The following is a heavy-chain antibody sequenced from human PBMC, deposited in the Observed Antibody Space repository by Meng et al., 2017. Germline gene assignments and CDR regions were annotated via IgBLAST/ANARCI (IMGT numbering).Heavy chain of an antibody. Sequence: QVQLVLSGSEVTKPGASVKVSCKASGYTFTSYGISWVRQAPGQGLEWMGWISAYNGNTNYAQKLQGRVTMTTDTSTSTAYMELRSLRSDDTAVYYCARDLKRDHHLGEGGYWGQGTLVTVSS. CDR2: ISAYNGNT. CDR3: ARDLKRDHHLGEGGY. CDR1: GYTFTSYG. D-gene: IGHD3-16*01. V-gene: IGHV1-18*01. J-gene: IGHJ4*02.